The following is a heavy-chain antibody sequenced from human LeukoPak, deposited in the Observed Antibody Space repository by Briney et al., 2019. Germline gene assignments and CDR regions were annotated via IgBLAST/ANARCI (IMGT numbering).Heavy chain of an antibody. V-gene: IGHV3-21*01. CDR1: GFTFSSYS. CDR3: ARDRRVDGMDV. CDR2: ISDSSTYI. D-gene: IGHD1-26*01. Sequence: GGSLRLSCAASGFTFSSYSMNWVRQAPGKGLEWVSSISDSSTYIYYADSVKGRFTISRDNAKNSLYLQMNSLRAEDTAVYYCARDRRVDGMDVWGQGTTVIVSS. J-gene: IGHJ6*02.